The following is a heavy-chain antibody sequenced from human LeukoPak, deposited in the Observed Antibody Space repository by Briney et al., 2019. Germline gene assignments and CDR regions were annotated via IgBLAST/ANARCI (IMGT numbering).Heavy chain of an antibody. V-gene: IGHV4-59*01. CDR2: IYYSGST. CDR1: GGSISSYY. J-gene: IGHJ2*01. CDR3: ARVDGDYWYFDL. D-gene: IGHD4-17*01. Sequence: SETLSLTCTVSGGSISSYYWSWIRQPPGKGLEWIGYIYYSGSTNYNPSLKSRVTISVDTSKNQFSLNLTSVTAADTAVYYCARVDGDYWYFDLWGRGTLVTVSS.